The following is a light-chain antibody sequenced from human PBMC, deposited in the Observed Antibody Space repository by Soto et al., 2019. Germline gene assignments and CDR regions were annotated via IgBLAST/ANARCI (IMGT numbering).Light chain of an antibody. J-gene: IGKJ2*01. CDR1: QSVGNN. CDR2: DSS. CDR3: QQRSYWPPT. V-gene: IGKV3-11*01. Sequence: EMVLTQSPATLSLSPGVRATLSCRAIQSVGNNLAWYQHNPCQAPRLLIYDSSNMATGIPARFSGSGAGTDFTLTITSLESEAFAVYYCQQRSYWPPTFGQGTKLE.